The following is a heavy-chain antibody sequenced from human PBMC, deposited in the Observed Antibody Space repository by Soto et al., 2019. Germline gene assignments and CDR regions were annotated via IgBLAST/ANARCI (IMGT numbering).Heavy chain of an antibody. CDR1: GDSVSNNNAA. CDR2: TYYRSKWYS. Sequence: QVQLQQSGPGLVKPSQTLSLACAISGDSVSNNNAAWNWIRQSPSRGLEWLGRTYYRSKWYSDYAVAVRSXXTXNXXTSKNQFSLLLSSVTPEDTAVYFCVRYTSAWYLDYWGQGTLVTVSS. D-gene: IGHD6-19*01. CDR3: VRYTSAWYLDY. V-gene: IGHV6-1*01. J-gene: IGHJ4*02.